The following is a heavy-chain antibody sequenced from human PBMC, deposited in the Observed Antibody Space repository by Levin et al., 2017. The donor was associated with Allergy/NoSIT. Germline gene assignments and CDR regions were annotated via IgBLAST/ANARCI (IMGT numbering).Heavy chain of an antibody. CDR3: ARLGYSYGSDY. CDR1: GFSFSTNW. J-gene: IGHJ4*02. Sequence: SCAVSGFSFSTNWMHWVRQVPGKGLVWVSRVNSHGNKTTYADSVRGRFTISRDNAKSTLYLQMNSLRAEDTAVYYCARLGYSYGSDYWGKGTLVTVSS. V-gene: IGHV3-74*03. D-gene: IGHD5-18*01. CDR2: VNSHGNKT.